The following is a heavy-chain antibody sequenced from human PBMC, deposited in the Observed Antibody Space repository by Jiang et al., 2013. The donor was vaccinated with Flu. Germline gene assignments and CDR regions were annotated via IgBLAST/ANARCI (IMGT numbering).Heavy chain of an antibody. Sequence: RLSCAASGFTFSSYAMSWVRQAPGKGLEWVSGISGSGGTTHYADSVKGRFTISRDKSKNTLYLQMNSLRVEDTAVYYCAKDREESAVAGPFDYWGQGTLVTVSS. CDR3: AKDREESAVAGPFDY. V-gene: IGHV3-23*01. CDR1: GFTFSSYA. D-gene: IGHD6-19*01. CDR2: ISGSGGTT. J-gene: IGHJ4*02.